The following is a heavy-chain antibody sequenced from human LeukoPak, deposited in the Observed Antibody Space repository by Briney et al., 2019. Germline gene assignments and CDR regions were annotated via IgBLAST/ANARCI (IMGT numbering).Heavy chain of an antibody. CDR1: GGSLSGYY. V-gene: IGHV4-34*01. CDR2: INHWGST. Sequence: SETLSLTCAVYGGSLSGYYWSWIRQPPGKGLEWIGEINHWGSTNYNPSLKSRVTISVDTSKNQFSLKLSSVTAADTAAYYCARLTPTTLSLYYYYMDVWGKGTTVTVSS. CDR3: ARLTPTTLSLYYYYMDV. D-gene: IGHD2/OR15-2a*01. J-gene: IGHJ6*03.